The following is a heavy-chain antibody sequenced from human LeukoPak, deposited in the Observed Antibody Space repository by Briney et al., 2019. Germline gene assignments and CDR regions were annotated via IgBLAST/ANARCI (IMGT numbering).Heavy chain of an antibody. D-gene: IGHD6-19*01. V-gene: IGHV3-53*01. CDR1: GFTVSSNF. Sequence: GGSLRLSCAASGFTVSSNFMAWVRQAPGKGLEWVSVIYGGGSTFYADSVKGRSTISRDNSQNTMYLQMNGLRAEDTAVYYCAREYSSGWTNFDYWGQGTLVTVSS. CDR2: IYGGGST. CDR3: AREYSSGWTNFDY. J-gene: IGHJ4*02.